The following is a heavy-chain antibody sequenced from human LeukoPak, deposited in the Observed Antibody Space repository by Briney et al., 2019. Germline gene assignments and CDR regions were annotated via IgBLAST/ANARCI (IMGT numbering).Heavy chain of an antibody. J-gene: IGHJ6*03. CDR3: ARVSCSSTSCYTGESPRYYYYYMDV. CDR2: IIPIFGTA. V-gene: IGHV1-69*13. Sequence: ASVKVSCKASGGTFSSYAISWVRQAPGQGLEWMGGIIPIFGTANYAQKFQGRVTITADESTSTAYMELSSLRSEDTAVYYCARVSCSSTSCYTGESPRYYYYYMDVWGKGTTVTVSS. D-gene: IGHD2-2*02. CDR1: GGTFSSYA.